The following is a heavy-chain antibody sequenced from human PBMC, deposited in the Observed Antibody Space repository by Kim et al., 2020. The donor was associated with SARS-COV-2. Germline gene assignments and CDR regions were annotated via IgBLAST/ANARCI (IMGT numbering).Heavy chain of an antibody. V-gene: IGHV1-69*13. Sequence: SVKVSCKASGGTFSSYAISWVRQAPGQGLEWMGGIIPIFGTANYAQKFQGRVTITADESTSTAYMELSSLRSEDTAVYYCASRGKSGCSGGSCYSWGYFDYWGQGTLVTVSS. CDR3: ASRGKSGCSGGSCYSWGYFDY. J-gene: IGHJ4*02. CDR2: IIPIFGTA. CDR1: GGTFSSYA. D-gene: IGHD2-15*01.